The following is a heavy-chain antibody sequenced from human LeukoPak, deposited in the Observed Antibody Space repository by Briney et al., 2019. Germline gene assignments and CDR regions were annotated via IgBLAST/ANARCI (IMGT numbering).Heavy chain of an antibody. CDR3: ARCYFLWSDP. CDR1: GDSISSSSYY. CDR2: IYYRGST. Sequence: SETLSLTCTVSGDSISSSSYYWGWIRQPPGKGLEWIGSIYYRGSTYYNPSLKSRVTMSVDTSKNQFSLKLSSVTAADTAVFYCARCYFLWSDPWGQGSLVTVSS. J-gene: IGHJ5*02. V-gene: IGHV4-39*07. D-gene: IGHD3-10*01.